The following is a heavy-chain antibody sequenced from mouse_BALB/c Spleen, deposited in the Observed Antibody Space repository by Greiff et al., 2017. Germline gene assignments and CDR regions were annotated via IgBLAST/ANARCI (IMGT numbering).Heavy chain of an antibody. D-gene: IGHD2-1*01. CDR3: ARGNDYFDY. Sequence: VQLKESGPGLVKPSQSLSLTCTVTGYSITSDYAWNWIRQFPGNKLEWMGYISYSGSTSYNPSLKSRISITRDTSKNQFFLQLNSVTTEDTATYYCARGNDYFDYWGQGTTLTVSS. CDR2: ISYSGST. J-gene: IGHJ2*01. CDR1: GYSITSDYA. V-gene: IGHV3-2*02.